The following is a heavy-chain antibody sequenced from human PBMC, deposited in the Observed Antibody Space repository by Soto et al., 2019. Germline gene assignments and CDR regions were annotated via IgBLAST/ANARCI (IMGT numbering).Heavy chain of an antibody. CDR2: INHSGST. CDR3: ARSKSSTGHFGYYYYYGMDV. J-gene: IGHJ6*02. Sequence: SETLSLTCAVYGGSFSGYYWSWIRQPPGKGLEWIGEINHSGSTNYNPSLKSRVTISVDTSKNQFSLKLSSVTAADTAVYYCARSKSSTGHFGYYYYYGMDVWGQGTTVTV. V-gene: IGHV4-34*01. CDR1: GGSFSGYY. D-gene: IGHD3-3*01.